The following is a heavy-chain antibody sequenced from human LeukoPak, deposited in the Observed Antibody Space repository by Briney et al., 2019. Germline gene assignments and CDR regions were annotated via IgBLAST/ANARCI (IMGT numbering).Heavy chain of an antibody. CDR1: GFTFSSYA. CDR3: ARDRGPGIKPAGTVGMDV. J-gene: IGHJ6*02. V-gene: IGHV3-48*02. CDR2: ISRSTNSI. Sequence: GGSLRLSCAASGFTFSSYAMRWVRQAPGKGLEWISYISRSTNSISYADSVKGRFTISRDNAKNSLFLQVNNLRDEDTAVYYCARDRGPGIKPAGTVGMDVWGQGTTVTVSS. D-gene: IGHD6-13*01.